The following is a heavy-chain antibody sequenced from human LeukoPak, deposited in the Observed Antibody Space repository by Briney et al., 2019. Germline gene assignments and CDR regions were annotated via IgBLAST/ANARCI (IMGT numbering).Heavy chain of an antibody. CDR2: IYYSGST. Sequence: PSETLSLTCTVSGGSISSYYWSWIRQPPGKGLEWIGYIYYSGSTNYNPSLKSRVTISVDTSKNQFSLKLSSVTAADTAVYYCARDKAVRGVINGRGAFDIWGQGTMVTVSS. CDR3: ARDKAVRGVINGRGAFDI. D-gene: IGHD3-10*01. J-gene: IGHJ3*02. V-gene: IGHV4-59*01. CDR1: GGSISSYY.